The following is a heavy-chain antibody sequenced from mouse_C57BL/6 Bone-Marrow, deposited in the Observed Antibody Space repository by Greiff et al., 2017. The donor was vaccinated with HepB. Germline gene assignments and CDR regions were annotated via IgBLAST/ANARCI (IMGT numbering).Heavy chain of an antibody. J-gene: IGHJ3*01. CDR3: ARGYYGNYGGAY. V-gene: IGHV7-1*01. CDR2: SRNKANDYTT. D-gene: IGHD2-1*01. Sequence: EVQGVESGGGLVQSGRSLRLSCATSGFTFSDFYMEWVRQAPGKGLEWIAASRNKANDYTTEYSASVKGRFIVSRDTSQSILYLQMNALRAEDTAIYYCARGYYGNYGGAYWGQGTLVTVSA. CDR1: GFTFSDFY.